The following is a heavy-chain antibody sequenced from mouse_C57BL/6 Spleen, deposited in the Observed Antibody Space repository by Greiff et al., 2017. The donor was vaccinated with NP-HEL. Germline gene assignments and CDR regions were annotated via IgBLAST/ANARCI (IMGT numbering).Heavy chain of an antibody. D-gene: IGHD1-1*01. CDR1: GYAFSSSW. CDR3: ARYRKSTTVVFDY. Sequence: QVQLKQSGPELVKPGASVKISCKASGYAFSSSWMNWVKQRPGKGLEWIGRIYPGDGDTNYNGKFKGKATLTADKSSSTAYMQLSSLTSEDSAVYIYARYRKSTTVVFDYWGQGTTLTVSS. CDR2: IYPGDGDT. J-gene: IGHJ2*01. V-gene: IGHV1-82*01.